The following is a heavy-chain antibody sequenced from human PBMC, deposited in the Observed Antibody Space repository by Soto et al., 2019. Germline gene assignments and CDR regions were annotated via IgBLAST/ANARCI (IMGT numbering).Heavy chain of an antibody. V-gene: IGHV5-51*01. D-gene: IGHD3-22*01. CDR3: AREVWDYYDSPGAFDI. J-gene: IGHJ3*02. CDR1: GYSFTNYW. CDR2: IYPGDSDT. Sequence: GESLKISCKGSGYSFTNYWIGWVRQMPGKGLEWMGIIYPGDSDTRYSPSFQGQVTFSADKSISTAYLQWSSLKASDTAMYYCAREVWDYYDSPGAFDIWGQGTMVTVS.